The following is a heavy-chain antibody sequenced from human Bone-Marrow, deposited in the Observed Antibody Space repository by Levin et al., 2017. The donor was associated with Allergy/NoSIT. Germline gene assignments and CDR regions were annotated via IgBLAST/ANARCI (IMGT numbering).Heavy chain of an antibody. CDR1: GASITSPDYY. D-gene: IGHD4/OR15-4a*01. Sequence: SETLSLTCSVSGASITSPDYYWSWVRQSPGKGLEWIGYIFYTATTRYNPSLNNRVTISVDTSKSQFSLKLDSVPAAATAAYYCVIGAYFMDSDRRLDHWGQGTLVSVSS. CDR3: VIGAYFMDSDRRLDH. V-gene: IGHV4-30-4*01. J-gene: IGHJ4*02. CDR2: IFYTATT.